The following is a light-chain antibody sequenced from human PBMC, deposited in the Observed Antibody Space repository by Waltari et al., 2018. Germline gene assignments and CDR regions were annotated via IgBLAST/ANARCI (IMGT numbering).Light chain of an antibody. CDR1: QGISSW. CDR2: AAS. V-gene: IGKV1D-12*01. Sequence: DPQLNQPPPSVSASVGHRVTITCRASQGISSWLAWYQHKPGKVPKLLITAASSLQSGVPSRFSGSGSGTDFTLIISSLQPEDFATYYCQQADSFPITFGQGTRLEIK. J-gene: IGKJ5*01. CDR3: QQADSFPIT.